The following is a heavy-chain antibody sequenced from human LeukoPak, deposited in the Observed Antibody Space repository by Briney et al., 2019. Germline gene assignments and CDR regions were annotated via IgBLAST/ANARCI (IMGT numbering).Heavy chain of an antibody. CDR1: GFTFSSYA. V-gene: IGHV3-23*01. J-gene: IGHJ3*02. Sequence: GGSLRLSCAASGFTFSSYAMSWVRQAPGKGLEWVSAISGSGGSTYYADSVKGRFTISRDNSKNTLYLQMNSLRAEDTAVYYCPKPVVREEGAFDIWGQGTMVTVSS. CDR3: PKPVVREEGAFDI. D-gene: IGHD3-10*01. CDR2: ISGSGGST.